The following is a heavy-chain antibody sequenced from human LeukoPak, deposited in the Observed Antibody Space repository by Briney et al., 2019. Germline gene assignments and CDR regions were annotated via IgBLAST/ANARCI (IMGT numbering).Heavy chain of an antibody. Sequence: GESLKISCKGSGYSFTSYWIGWVRQMPGKGLEWMGVIYPGDSDTRYSPSFQGQVTISADKSISTAYLQWSSLKASDTAMYYCARGSGSYHTAYMNWGQGSLVTVSS. CDR3: ARGSGSYHTAYMN. J-gene: IGHJ4*02. D-gene: IGHD1-26*01. V-gene: IGHV5-51*01. CDR2: IYPGDSDT. CDR1: GYSFTSYW.